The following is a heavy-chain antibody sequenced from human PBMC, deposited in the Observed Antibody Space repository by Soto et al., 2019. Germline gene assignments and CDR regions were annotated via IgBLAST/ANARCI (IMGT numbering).Heavy chain of an antibody. CDR3: AKVKTWTYLDY. J-gene: IGHJ4*02. D-gene: IGHD5-12*01. CDR2: ISGSGDTT. V-gene: IGHV3-23*01. CDR1: GFTFSSYA. Sequence: EVQLLESGGDLVQPGGSLRLSCAASGFTFSSYAMTWVRQAPGRGLEWVSSISGSGDTTYYADSVKGRFTISRDNSKNTLYLQMNSLRADDTALYYCAKVKTWTYLDYWGQGTLVTVSS.